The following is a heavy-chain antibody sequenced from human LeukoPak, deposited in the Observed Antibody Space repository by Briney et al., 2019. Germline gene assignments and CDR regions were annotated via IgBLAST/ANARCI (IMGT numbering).Heavy chain of an antibody. CDR1: GSRFSSYA. V-gene: IGHV3-74*01. CDR2: SKYDGSTK. D-gene: IGHD3-10*01. Sequence: GGSLRLSCVVSGSRFSSYAMNWVRQAPGKGLMWVSQSKYDGSTKSYAASVRGRFTISRDNARNTLYLHMDSLRAEDTAVYYCARSDYFHNWGQGTMVVVSA. CDR3: ARSDYFHN. J-gene: IGHJ3*01.